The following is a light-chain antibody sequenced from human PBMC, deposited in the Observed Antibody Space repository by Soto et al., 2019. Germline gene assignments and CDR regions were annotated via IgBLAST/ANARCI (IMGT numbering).Light chain of an antibody. Sequence: QSALTQPASVSGSPGQSITISCTGTSNDVGSYDLVSWYQQHPDKPPRLIIYEVSQRPSGVSHRFSGSKSGNTASLTSSGLQADDEADYYCSSYAYSSTLVFGGGTKLTVL. CDR3: SSYAYSSTLV. V-gene: IGLV2-23*02. CDR2: EVS. CDR1: SNDVGSYDL. J-gene: IGLJ3*02.